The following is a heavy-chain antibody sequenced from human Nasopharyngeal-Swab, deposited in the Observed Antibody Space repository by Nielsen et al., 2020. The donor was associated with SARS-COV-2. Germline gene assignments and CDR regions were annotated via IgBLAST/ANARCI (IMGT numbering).Heavy chain of an antibody. CDR2: IIPIFGTA. CDR1: GGTFISYA. V-gene: IGHV1-69*13. D-gene: IGHD2-2*01. Sequence: SVKVSCKASGGTFISYAISCVRQAPGQGLEWMGGIIPIFGTANYAQKFQGRVTITADESTSTAYMELSSLRSEDTAVYYCARDSKDIVVVPAASYYYYMDVWGKGTTVTVSS. J-gene: IGHJ6*03. CDR3: ARDSKDIVVVPAASYYYYMDV.